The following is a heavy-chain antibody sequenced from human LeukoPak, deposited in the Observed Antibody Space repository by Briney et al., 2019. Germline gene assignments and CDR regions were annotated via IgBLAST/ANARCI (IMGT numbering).Heavy chain of an antibody. V-gene: IGHV4-59*08. J-gene: IGHJ5*02. CDR3: ASIVYYGSGSPPIGFDP. CDR2: IYYSGST. Sequence: SETLSLTCTVSGGSISSYYGSWIRQPPGKGLEWIGYIYYSGSTNYNPSLKSRVTISVDTSKNQFSLKLSSVTAADTAVYYCASIVYYGSGSPPIGFDPWGQGTLVTVSS. CDR1: GGSISSYY. D-gene: IGHD3-10*01.